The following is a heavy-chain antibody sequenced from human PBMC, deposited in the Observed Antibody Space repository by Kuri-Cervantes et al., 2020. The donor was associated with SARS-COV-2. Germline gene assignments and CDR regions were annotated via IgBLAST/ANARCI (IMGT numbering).Heavy chain of an antibody. J-gene: IGHJ4*02. CDR1: GFTFSSYA. D-gene: IGHD6-19*01. V-gene: IGHV3-30*09. CDR3: ARDMAVHYYFDY. CDR2: ISYVGSNK. Sequence: GESLKISCAASGFTFSSYAMHWVRQAPGKGLEWVAVISYVGSNKYYADSVKGRFAISRDNSKNTLYLQMNSLRAEDTAVYYCARDMAVHYYFDYWGQGTLVTVSS.